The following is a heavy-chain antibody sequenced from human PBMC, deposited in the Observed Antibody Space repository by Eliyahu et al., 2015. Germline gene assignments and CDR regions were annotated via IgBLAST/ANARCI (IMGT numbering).Heavy chain of an antibody. J-gene: IGHJ4*02. CDR2: ISXDGTST. V-gene: IGHV3-74*01. CDR1: GFTFSTYW. Sequence: EVQLVESGGGLVQPGXSLRLSCAAXGFTFSTYWMHWVRQVPGKXLVWXSYISXDGTSTTYADSVKGRFTISRDNAKNTLYLQMNSLRAEDTAVYYCGRDTLGYWGQGTLVTVSS. CDR3: GRDTLGY.